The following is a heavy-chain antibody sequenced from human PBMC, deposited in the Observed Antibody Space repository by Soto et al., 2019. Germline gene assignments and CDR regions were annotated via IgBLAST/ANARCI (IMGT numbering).Heavy chain of an antibody. CDR2: IIPDFQTA. J-gene: IGHJ4*02. Sequence: QEQLVQSGAEVKKPGSSVKVSCKASGGLFSSYPISWVRQVPGQGLEWMGGIIPDFQTAYYTQRFQGRVTITADETTNTAYMELRSLRSEDTAIYSCARGGSGYTWFNEFWGPGTLVTVSS. CDR1: GGLFSSYP. CDR3: ARGGSGYTWFNEF. D-gene: IGHD3-22*01. V-gene: IGHV1-69*01.